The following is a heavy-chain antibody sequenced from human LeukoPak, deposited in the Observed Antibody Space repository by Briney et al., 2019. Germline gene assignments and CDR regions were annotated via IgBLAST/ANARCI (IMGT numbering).Heavy chain of an antibody. Sequence: GGSLRLSCAASGFIFSSYTMNWVRQAPGKGLEWVSSISSSGGYMYYTDSVKGRFTISRDNAKNSLYPQMNSLRAEDTAVYYCARESGYGDYVAYWGQGTLVAVSS. CDR3: ARESGYGDYVAY. CDR2: ISSSGGYM. V-gene: IGHV3-21*01. J-gene: IGHJ4*02. CDR1: GFIFSSYT. D-gene: IGHD4-17*01.